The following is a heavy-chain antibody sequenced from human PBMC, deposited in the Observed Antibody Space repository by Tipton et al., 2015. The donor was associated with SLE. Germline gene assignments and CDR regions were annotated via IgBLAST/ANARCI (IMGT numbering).Heavy chain of an antibody. V-gene: IGHV4-59*01. Sequence: TLSLTCTVSGGSISSYYWSWIRQPPGKGLEWIGYIYYSGSTNYNPSLKSRVTISVDTSKNQFSLKLSSVTAAGTAVYYCARGGTVFGVVLNWFDPWGQGTLVTVSS. CDR2: IYYSGST. CDR1: GGSISSYY. J-gene: IGHJ5*02. D-gene: IGHD3-3*01. CDR3: ARGGTVFGVVLNWFDP.